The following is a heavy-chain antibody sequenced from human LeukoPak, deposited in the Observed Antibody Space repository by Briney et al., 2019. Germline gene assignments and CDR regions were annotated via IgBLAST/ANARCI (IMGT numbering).Heavy chain of an antibody. Sequence: GGSLRLSCAASGFTFSSYAMSWVRQAPGKGLEWVSAISGSGGSTYYADSVKGPFTISRDNSKNTLYLQMNGLRAEDTAVYYCAKFRSPIAVAGNAIDCWGQGTLVTVSS. CDR3: AKFRSPIAVAGNAIDC. CDR1: GFTFSSYA. J-gene: IGHJ4*02. CDR2: ISGSGGST. V-gene: IGHV3-23*01. D-gene: IGHD6-19*01.